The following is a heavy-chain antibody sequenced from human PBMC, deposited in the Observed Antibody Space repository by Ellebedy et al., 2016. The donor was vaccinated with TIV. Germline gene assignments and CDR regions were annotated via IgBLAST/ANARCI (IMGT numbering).Heavy chain of an antibody. CDR2: IHHSGNT. J-gene: IGHJ5*02. V-gene: IGHV4-30-2*01. Sequence: LRLSCAVSGGSISSGGYPGSWIRQPPGKGLEWIGFIHHSGNTYYNPSLKSRVTISVDRSKNEISLRVTSVTAADTAVYYCARGSGAFDPWGQGTQVTVSS. D-gene: IGHD1-26*01. CDR1: GGSISSGGYP. CDR3: ARGSGAFDP.